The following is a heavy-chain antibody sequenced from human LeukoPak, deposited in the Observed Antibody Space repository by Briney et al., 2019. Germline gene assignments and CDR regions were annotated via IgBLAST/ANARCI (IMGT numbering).Heavy chain of an antibody. V-gene: IGHV3-23*01. CDR3: AKMKGHPLPKYYMDV. CDR2: ISGSGDNT. Sequence: GGSLRLSCAASGFTFSSYSMSWVRQAPGKGLEWVSGISGSGDNTLYADSVKGRFTISRDNSKNTLYLEINSLRAEDTAIYYCAKMKGHPLPKYYMDVWGQGTTVTVSS. CDR1: GFTFSSYS. J-gene: IGHJ6*01. D-gene: IGHD1-26*01.